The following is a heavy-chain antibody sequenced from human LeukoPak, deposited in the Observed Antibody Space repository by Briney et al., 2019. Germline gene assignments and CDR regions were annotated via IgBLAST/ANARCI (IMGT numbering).Heavy chain of an antibody. Sequence: GGSLRLSCAASGFTFSSYGMHWVRQAPGKGLEWVAVIWYDGSNKYYADSVKGRFTISRDNSKNTLYLQMNSLRAEDTAVYYCARSNRDGYSSAVWDWGQGTLVTVSS. J-gene: IGHJ4*02. V-gene: IGHV3-33*01. CDR3: ARSNRDGYSSAVWD. CDR2: IWYDGSNK. D-gene: IGHD5-24*01. CDR1: GFTFSSYG.